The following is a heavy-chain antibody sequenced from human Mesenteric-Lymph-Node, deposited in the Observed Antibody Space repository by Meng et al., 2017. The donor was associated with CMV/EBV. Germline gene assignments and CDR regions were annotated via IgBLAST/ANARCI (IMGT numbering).Heavy chain of an antibody. Sequence: ASVKVSCKASGYTFTSYDINWVRQATGQGLEWMGWMNPNSGNTGYAQKFQGRVTMTRDTSTSTVYMELSSLRSEDTAVYYCARDFGGYCSGGSCYSHLFGFDYWGQGTLVTVSS. CDR3: ARDFGGYCSGGSCYSHLFGFDY. J-gene: IGHJ4*02. D-gene: IGHD2-15*01. V-gene: IGHV1-8*01. CDR1: GYTFTSYD. CDR2: MNPNSGNT.